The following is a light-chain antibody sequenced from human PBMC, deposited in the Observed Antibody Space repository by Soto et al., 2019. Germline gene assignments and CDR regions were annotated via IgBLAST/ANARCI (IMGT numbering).Light chain of an antibody. CDR2: RNS. CDR1: SSNIGAGYD. J-gene: IGLJ3*02. CDR3: QSYDSSLSGPV. V-gene: IGLV1-40*01. Sequence: VLTQPPSVSGAPGQRVTISCTGSSSNIGAGYDVHWYQQLPGTAPKLLIYRNSNRPSGVPDRFSGSKSGTSASLAITGLQAEDEADYYCQSYDSSLSGPVFGGGTKLTVL.